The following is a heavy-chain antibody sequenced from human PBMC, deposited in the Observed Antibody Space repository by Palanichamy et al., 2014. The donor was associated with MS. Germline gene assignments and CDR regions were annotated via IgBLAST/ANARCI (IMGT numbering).Heavy chain of an antibody. D-gene: IGHD1-26*01. CDR3: VKAVDMGFAFYFDY. Sequence: QVQLVESGGGVVQPGGSLRLSCAASGFIFRTFGMHWVRQAPGKGLEWVAFIRYDGSNEYYGDSVKGRFTISKDNSNNTLFLQMNSLRVEDTAVYYCVKAVDMGFAFYFDYWGQGTLVIVSS. V-gene: IGHV3-30*02. CDR2: IRYDGSNE. J-gene: IGHJ4*02. CDR1: GFIFRTFG.